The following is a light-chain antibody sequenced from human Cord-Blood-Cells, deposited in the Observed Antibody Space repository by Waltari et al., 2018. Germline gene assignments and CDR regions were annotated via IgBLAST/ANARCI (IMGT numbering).Light chain of an antibody. Sequence: QSALTQPASVSGSPGQSITISCTGTSSDVGGYNYVSWYQQHPGKAPKLMSYYVSNRPSGVSIRFSGSKSGNTASLTISGLQAEDEADYYCSSYTSSSTLVVFSGGTKLTV. V-gene: IGLV2-14*01. CDR1: SSDVGGYNY. J-gene: IGLJ2*01. CDR2: YVS. CDR3: SSYTSSSTLVV.